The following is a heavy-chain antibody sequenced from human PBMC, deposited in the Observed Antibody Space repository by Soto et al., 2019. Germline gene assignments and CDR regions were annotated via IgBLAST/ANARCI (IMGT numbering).Heavy chain of an antibody. D-gene: IGHD4-17*01. Sequence: SETLSLTCTVSGGSISSGDYYWSWIRQPPGKGLEGIGYIYYSGSTYYNPSLKSRVTITVDTSKNQLSLNLSSVTAADTAVYYCARVSTVTKLDYWGHGMLVPVSS. CDR2: IYYSGST. J-gene: IGHJ4*01. CDR1: GGSISSGDYY. CDR3: ARVSTVTKLDY. V-gene: IGHV4-30-4*02.